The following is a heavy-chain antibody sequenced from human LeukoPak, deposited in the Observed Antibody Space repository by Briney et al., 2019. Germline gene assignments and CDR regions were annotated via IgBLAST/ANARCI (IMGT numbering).Heavy chain of an antibody. Sequence: GRSLRLSCAASGFTFDDYAMHWVRQAPGKGLEWVSGISWNSGSIGYADSVKGRFTISRDNAKNSLYLQMNSLRAEDTALCYCAKGIAKDYWGQGTLVTVSS. CDR2: ISWNSGSI. CDR1: GFTFDDYA. J-gene: IGHJ4*02. CDR3: AKGIAKDY. V-gene: IGHV3-9*01. D-gene: IGHD6-13*01.